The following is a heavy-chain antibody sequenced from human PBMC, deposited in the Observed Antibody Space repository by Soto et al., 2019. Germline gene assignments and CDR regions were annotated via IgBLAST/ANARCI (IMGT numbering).Heavy chain of an antibody. CDR2: ISYDGSNK. Sequence: QVQLVESGGGVVQPGRSLRLSCAASGFTFSSYGMHWVRQAPGKGLEWVAVISYDGSNKYYADSVKGRFTISRDNSKNPLYLQMTSLRAEATAVYYCASASSWVESTHNYGMDFWGRGTTVTVSS. D-gene: IGHD2-2*01. J-gene: IGHJ6*02. CDR3: ASASSWVESTHNYGMDF. V-gene: IGHV3-30*03. CDR1: GFTFSSYG.